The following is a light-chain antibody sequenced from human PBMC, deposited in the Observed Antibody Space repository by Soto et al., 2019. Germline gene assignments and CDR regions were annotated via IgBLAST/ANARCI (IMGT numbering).Light chain of an antibody. CDR1: QSVSSN. CDR3: QQYNSYSRT. CDR2: DAS. Sequence: EIVMTQSPATLSVSPGERATLSCRASQSVSSNLAWYQQKPGQAPRLLIYDASTRATGIPARFSASGSGTEFTLTISSLQPDDFATYYCQQYNSYSRTFGQGTKV. J-gene: IGKJ1*01. V-gene: IGKV3-15*01.